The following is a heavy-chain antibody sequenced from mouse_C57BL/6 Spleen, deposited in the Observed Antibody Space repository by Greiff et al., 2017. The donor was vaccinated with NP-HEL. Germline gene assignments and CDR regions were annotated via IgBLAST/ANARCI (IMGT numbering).Heavy chain of an antibody. J-gene: IGHJ4*01. D-gene: IGHD1-1*01. V-gene: IGHV1-15*01. CDR3: TRFTSLGVVQGDY. Sequence: VQLQESVAELVRPGASVTLSCKASGYTFTDYEMHWVKQTPVHGLEWIGAIDPETGGPAYNQKFKGKAILTADKSSSTAYMELRSLTSEDSAVYYCTRFTSLGVVQGDYWGQGTSVTVSS. CDR2: IDPETGGP. CDR1: GYTFTDYE.